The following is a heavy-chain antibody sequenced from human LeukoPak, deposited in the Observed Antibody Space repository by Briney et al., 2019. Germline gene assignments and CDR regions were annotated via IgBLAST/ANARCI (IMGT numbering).Heavy chain of an antibody. V-gene: IGHV3-21*01. CDR1: GFTFSDYC. Sequence: GGSLRLSCAASGFTFSDYCMHWVRQAPGKGLEWVSSISRGSNNIHYADSVKGRFTISRDDAENSLYLQMNSLRAEDTAVYYCARDLAFYYYDSSGYFGAFDIWGQGTMVTVSS. CDR2: ISRGSNNI. D-gene: IGHD3-22*01. J-gene: IGHJ3*02. CDR3: ARDLAFYYYDSSGYFGAFDI.